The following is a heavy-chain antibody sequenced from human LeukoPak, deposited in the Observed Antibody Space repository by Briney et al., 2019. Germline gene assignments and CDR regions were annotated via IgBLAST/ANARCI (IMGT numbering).Heavy chain of an antibody. V-gene: IGHV3-48*01. CDR1: GFTFSTYS. J-gene: IGHJ4*02. D-gene: IGHD1-26*01. CDR3: ARFTVGATADDFDS. Sequence: GGSLRLSCVTSGFTFSTYSMNWVRQAPGKGLEWISYISGAGGTVYYADSVKGRFTISRDNARNSLYLQLNSLRAEDTAVYFCARFTVGATADDFDSWGQGTLVTVSS. CDR2: ISGAGGTV.